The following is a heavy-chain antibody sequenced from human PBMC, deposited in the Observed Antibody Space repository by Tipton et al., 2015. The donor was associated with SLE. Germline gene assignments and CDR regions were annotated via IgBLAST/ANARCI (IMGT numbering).Heavy chain of an antibody. J-gene: IGHJ6*02. CDR3: ARDGTMVRGVGEYYGMDV. CDR1: GGSFSGYY. Sequence: TLSLTCAVYGGSFSGYYWSWIRQPPGKGLEWIGEINHSGSTNYNPSLKSRVTISVDTSKNQFSLKLSPVTAADTAVYYCARDGTMVRGVGEYYGMDVWGQGTMVTVSS. D-gene: IGHD3-10*01. V-gene: IGHV4-34*01. CDR2: INHSGST.